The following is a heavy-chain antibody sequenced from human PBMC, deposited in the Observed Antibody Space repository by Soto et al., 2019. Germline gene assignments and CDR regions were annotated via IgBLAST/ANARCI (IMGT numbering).Heavy chain of an antibody. J-gene: IGHJ4*02. Sequence: SETLSLTCAVYGGSVNGYYWNWIRQPPGKGLEWIGEINHTGGTHYNPSLKSRVTISVDTSKNHFSLKLTSVTAADTAVYYCARARIVVAGTIVDYWGQGTLVTVSS. CDR3: ARARIVVAGTIVDY. D-gene: IGHD6-19*01. CDR2: INHTGGT. CDR1: GGSVNGYY. V-gene: IGHV4-34*01.